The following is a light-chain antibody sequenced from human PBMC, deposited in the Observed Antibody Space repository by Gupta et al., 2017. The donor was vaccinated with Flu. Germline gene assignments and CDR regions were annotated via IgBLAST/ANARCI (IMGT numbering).Light chain of an antibody. Sequence: IQLIHTPSSLSASPRERANLTWRASQSISRYLNWYQQKPGQAPKLLIFAASNLQSGFPARFSGSGSGTDFTLTISSVEPEDFATYYCQQSYTGPRSFGQGTKLDMK. J-gene: IGKJ2*04. CDR3: QQSYTGPRS. V-gene: IGKV1-39*01. CDR1: QSISRY. CDR2: AAS.